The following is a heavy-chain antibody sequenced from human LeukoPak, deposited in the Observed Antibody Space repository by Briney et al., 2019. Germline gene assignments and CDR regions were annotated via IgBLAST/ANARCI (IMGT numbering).Heavy chain of an antibody. Sequence: GGSLRLSCAASGFTFSSYAMSWVRQAPGKGMEWISAISGSGGSTYYADSVKGRFTISRDNSKNTLYLQMNSLRAEDTAVYYCAKGTSGMIVVVIIVFRGQGTLVTVSS. D-gene: IGHD3-22*01. J-gene: IGHJ4*02. CDR3: AKGTSGMIVVVIIVF. V-gene: IGHV3-23*01. CDR1: GFTFSSYA. CDR2: ISGSGGST.